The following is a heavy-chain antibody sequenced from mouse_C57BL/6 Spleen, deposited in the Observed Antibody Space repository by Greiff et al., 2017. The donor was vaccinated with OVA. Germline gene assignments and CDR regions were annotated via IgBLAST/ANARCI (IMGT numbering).Heavy chain of an antibody. J-gene: IGHJ4*01. CDR3: TRDGAPGAMDY. V-gene: IGHV5-9-1*02. CDR2: ISSGGDYI. CDR1: GFTFSSYA. Sequence: EVKLVESGEGLVKPGGSLKLSCAASGFTFSSYAMSWVRQTPEKRLEWVAYISSGGDYIYYADTVKGRFTISRDNARNTLYLQMSSLKSEDTAMYYCTRDGAPGAMDYWGQGTSVTVSS. D-gene: IGHD2-3*01.